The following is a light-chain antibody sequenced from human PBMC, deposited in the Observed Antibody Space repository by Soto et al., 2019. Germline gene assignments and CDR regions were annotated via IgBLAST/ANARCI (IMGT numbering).Light chain of an antibody. J-gene: IGLJ1*01. CDR2: DVI. CDR1: SSDVGYYNY. CDR3: GSYTTSATLV. V-gene: IGLV2-14*03. Sequence: QSALTQPASVSGSPGQSITISCTGTSSDVGYYNYVTWYQQHPGKAPKLLIYDVIHRPSGVSSRFSGSKSGNTASLTISGLQAEDEADYYCGSYTTSATLVFGTGTKLTVL.